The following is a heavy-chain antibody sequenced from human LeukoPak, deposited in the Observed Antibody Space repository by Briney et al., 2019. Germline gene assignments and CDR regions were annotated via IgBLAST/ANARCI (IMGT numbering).Heavy chain of an antibody. V-gene: IGHV3-48*03. CDR1: GFTFSSYE. Sequence: GGSLRLSCAASGFTFSSYEMHWVRQAPGKGLEWVSYISTGGSTIYYADSVKGRYTISRDNAKNSLYLQMNSLRAEDTAVYYCARDPYSRYSSQNYFDYWGQGTLVTVSS. CDR2: ISTGGSTI. J-gene: IGHJ4*02. D-gene: IGHD6-19*01. CDR3: ARDPYSRYSSQNYFDY.